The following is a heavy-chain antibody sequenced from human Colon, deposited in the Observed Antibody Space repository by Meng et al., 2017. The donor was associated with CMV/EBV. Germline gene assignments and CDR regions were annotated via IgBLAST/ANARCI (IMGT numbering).Heavy chain of an antibody. CDR3: ARDRYGMDV. J-gene: IGHJ6*02. CDR1: GFTFSDYI. CDR2: ISATSTYI. Sequence: GESLKISCAASGFTFSDYIMNWVRQAPGKGLEWVSSISATSTYIYYADSVKGRFTISRDNGKNLVYLQMNNLRAEDTAVYYCARDRYGMDVWGQGTTVTVSS. V-gene: IGHV3-21*04.